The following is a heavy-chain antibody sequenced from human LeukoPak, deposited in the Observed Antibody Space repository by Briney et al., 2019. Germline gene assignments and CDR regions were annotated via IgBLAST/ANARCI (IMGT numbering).Heavy chain of an antibody. CDR3: ASSSSGGPFDY. CDR1: GGSFIGYY. D-gene: IGHD6-6*01. Sequence: PSETLSLTCGISGGSFIGYYWSWIPQSPGKGLEWIGEINYDESTNYNPSFKSRLKISIDTHKRQFALKLSSVTAADMAVYYCASSSSGGPFDYWGQGTLVTVSS. V-gene: IGHV4-34*01. J-gene: IGHJ4*02. CDR2: INYDEST.